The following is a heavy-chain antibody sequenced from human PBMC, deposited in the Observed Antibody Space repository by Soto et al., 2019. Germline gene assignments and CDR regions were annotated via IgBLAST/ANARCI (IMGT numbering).Heavy chain of an antibody. Sequence: QVQLVESGGGVVQPGRSLRLSCAASGFAFSTYGMHWVRQTPGKGLEWVALIWYDGSNKYYADSVKGRFAISRDNSKNSLYLQMHSLRAEDTAVYFCARSPPGVGGRYYFGFWGQGTLVTVSS. J-gene: IGHJ4*02. CDR2: IWYDGSNK. CDR1: GFAFSTYG. CDR3: ARSPPGVGGRYYFGF. D-gene: IGHD2-15*01. V-gene: IGHV3-33*01.